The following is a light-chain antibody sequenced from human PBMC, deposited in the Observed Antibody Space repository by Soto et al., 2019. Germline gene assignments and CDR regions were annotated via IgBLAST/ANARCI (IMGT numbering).Light chain of an antibody. CDR1: SSNLGAFYD. CDR3: QSYDSSLSGSV. J-gene: IGLJ2*01. V-gene: IGLV1-40*01. CDR2: GNN. Sequence: QSVLTQPPSVSGAPGQRVTISCTGTSSNLGAFYDVHWYQHLPGTAPKLLIFGNNNRPSGVPDRFSGSKSGTSASLAITGLQAEDEADYYCQSYDSSLSGSVFGGGTKLTVL.